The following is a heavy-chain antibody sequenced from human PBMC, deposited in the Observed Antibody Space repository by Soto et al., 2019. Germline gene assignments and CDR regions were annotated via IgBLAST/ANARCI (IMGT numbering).Heavy chain of an antibody. J-gene: IGHJ4*02. Sequence: QITLKESGPTLVKPTQTLTLTCSFSGFSLSASGVGVAWIRQPPGKALEWLALIYWDDDKRYRSSLENRLNITKDTSENQVVLTMTDMDPVDTATYYCAGAVCKQMWSYFDYWGPGILVTVSS. CDR1: GFSLSASGVG. D-gene: IGHD2-21*01. CDR3: AGAVCKQMWSYFDY. V-gene: IGHV2-5*02. CDR2: IYWDDDK.